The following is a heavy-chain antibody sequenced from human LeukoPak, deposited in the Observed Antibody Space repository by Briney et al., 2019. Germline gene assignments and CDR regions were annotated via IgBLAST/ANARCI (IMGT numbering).Heavy chain of an antibody. J-gene: IGHJ6*03. CDR3: ATVARGDYYYYCMDV. Sequence: ASVKVSCKASGYTFTGYYMHWVRQAPGQGLEWMGWINPNSGGTNYAQKFQGRVTMTRDTSISTAYMELSRLRSDDTAAYYCATVARGDYYYYCMDVWGKGTTVTVSS. CDR1: GYTFTGYY. D-gene: IGHD3-10*01. CDR2: INPNSGGT. V-gene: IGHV1-2*02.